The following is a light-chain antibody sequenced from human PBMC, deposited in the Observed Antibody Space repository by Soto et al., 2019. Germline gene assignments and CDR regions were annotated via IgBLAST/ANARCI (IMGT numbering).Light chain of an antibody. J-gene: IGKJ1*01. V-gene: IGKV3D-20*01. Sequence: EIVLTQSPATLSLSPGERVTLSCGASQSVSTNYLAWYQQKPGLAPRLLIYDAYRRATGISDRFSGSGSGTDFTLTISRLEPEGFAVYYCQQYGSSPLVTFGQGTKVDIK. CDR1: QSVSTNY. CDR2: DAY. CDR3: QQYGSSPLVT.